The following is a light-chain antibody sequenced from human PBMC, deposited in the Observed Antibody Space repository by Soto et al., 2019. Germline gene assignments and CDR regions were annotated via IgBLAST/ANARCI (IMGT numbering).Light chain of an antibody. CDR3: SSYTSSSTMIYV. V-gene: IGLV2-14*01. J-gene: IGLJ1*01. CDR2: EVT. CDR1: SSDVGVYNY. Sequence: QSALTEPSSVSGSPGQSITISCTGTSSDVGVYNYVSWYQQHPGKAPKLMIYEVTNRPSGVSNRFSGSKSGNTASLTISGLQAEDEADYYCSSYTSSSTMIYVFGTGT.